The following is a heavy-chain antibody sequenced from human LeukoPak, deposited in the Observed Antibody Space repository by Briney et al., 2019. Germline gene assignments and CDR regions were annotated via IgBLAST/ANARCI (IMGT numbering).Heavy chain of an antibody. CDR1: GFTFSSYE. D-gene: IGHD3-16*02. Sequence: GGSLRLSCAASGFTFSSYEMNWVRQAPGKGLEWVSYISSSGSTIYYADSVKGRFTISRDNAKNSLYLQMSSLRAEDTAVYYCAREQADYVWGSYRPYLGYYFDYWGQGTLVTVSS. V-gene: IGHV3-48*03. CDR3: AREQADYVWGSYRPYLGYYFDY. CDR2: ISSSGSTI. J-gene: IGHJ4*02.